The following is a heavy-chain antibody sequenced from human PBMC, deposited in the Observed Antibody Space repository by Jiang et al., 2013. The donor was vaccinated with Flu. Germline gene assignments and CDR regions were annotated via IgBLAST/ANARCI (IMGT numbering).Heavy chain of an antibody. CDR2: MNPNSGNA. CDR3: ARWALSGSYSHWYFDV. D-gene: IGHD1-26*01. V-gene: IGHV1-8*01. J-gene: IGHJ2*01. Sequence: GAEVKKPGASVKVSCKASGYTFTSYDINWVRQATGQGLEWMGWMNPNSGNAGYAHKLQGRVTMTRNTSISTAYMELSSLRSDDTAVYYCARWALSGSYSHWYFDVWGRGTLVTVSS. CDR1: GYTFTSYD.